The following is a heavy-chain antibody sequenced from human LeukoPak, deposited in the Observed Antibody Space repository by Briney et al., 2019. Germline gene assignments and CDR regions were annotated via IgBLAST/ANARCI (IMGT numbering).Heavy chain of an antibody. CDR3: ARVTYYYGSGKGKIYYFDY. V-gene: IGHV4-4*02. CDR2: IYHSGST. D-gene: IGHD3-10*01. CDR1: GGSISSSNW. Sequence: SETLSLTCAVSGGSISSSNWWSWVRQPPGKGLEWIGEIYHSGSTNYNPSLKSRVTISVDKSKNQFSLKLSSVTAADTAVYYCARVTYYYGSGKGKIYYFDYWGQGTLVAVSS. J-gene: IGHJ4*02.